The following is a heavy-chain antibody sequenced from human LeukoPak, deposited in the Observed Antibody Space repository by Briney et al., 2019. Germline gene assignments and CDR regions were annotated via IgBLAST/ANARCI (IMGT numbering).Heavy chain of an antibody. Sequence: GGSLRLSCAASGFTFSSYSMNWVRQAPGKGLEWVSVISSGSYTIYYADSVKGRFTISRDNAKNSLYPQMNSLRAEDTAVYYCATSAVGGPNDYWGQGTLVTVSS. V-gene: IGHV3-21*01. D-gene: IGHD6-13*01. CDR2: ISSGSYTI. CDR3: ATSAVGGPNDY. CDR1: GFTFSSYS. J-gene: IGHJ4*02.